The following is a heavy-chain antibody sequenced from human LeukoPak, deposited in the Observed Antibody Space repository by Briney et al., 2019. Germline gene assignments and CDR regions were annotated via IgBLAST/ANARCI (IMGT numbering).Heavy chain of an antibody. Sequence: PGGSLRLSCAASGFTFSSYAMSWVRQAPGKGLEWVSAISGSGGSTYYADSVKGRFTISRDNSKNTLYLQMNSLRAEDTAVYYCAKRGWSFSSSWLAAHFDYWGQGTLVTVSS. CDR3: AKRGWSFSSSWLAAHFDY. CDR1: GFTFSSYA. J-gene: IGHJ4*02. CDR2: ISGSGGST. D-gene: IGHD6-13*01. V-gene: IGHV3-23*01.